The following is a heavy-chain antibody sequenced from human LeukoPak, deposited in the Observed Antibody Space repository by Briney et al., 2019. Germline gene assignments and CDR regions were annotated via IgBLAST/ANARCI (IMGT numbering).Heavy chain of an antibody. CDR1: GGSISSGSYY. J-gene: IGHJ3*02. CDR2: IYTSGST. CDR3: ARDYYDSSGYHSYSKGAFDI. Sequence: SETLSLTCTVSGGSISSGSYYWSWIRQPAGKGLEWIGRIYTSGSTNYNPSLKSRVTISVDTSKNQFSLKLSSVTAADTAVYYCARDYYDSSGYHSYSKGAFDIWGQGTMVTVSS. D-gene: IGHD3-22*01. V-gene: IGHV4-61*02.